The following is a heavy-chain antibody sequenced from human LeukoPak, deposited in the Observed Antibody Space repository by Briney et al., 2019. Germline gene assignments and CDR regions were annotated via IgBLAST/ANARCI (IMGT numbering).Heavy chain of an antibody. CDR2: INPNSGGT. J-gene: IGHJ4*02. CDR3: ARGSLNYYDFWSGYYSY. D-gene: IGHD3-3*01. CDR1: GYTFTGHY. V-gene: IGHV1-2*02. Sequence: EASVKVSCKASGYTFTGHYMHWVRQAPGQGLEWMGWINPNSGGTNYAQKFQGRVTMTRDTSISTAYMELSRLRSDDTAVYYCARGSLNYYDFWSGYYSYWGQGTLVTVSS.